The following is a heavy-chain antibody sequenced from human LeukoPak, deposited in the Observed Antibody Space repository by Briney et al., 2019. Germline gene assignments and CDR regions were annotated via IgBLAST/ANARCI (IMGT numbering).Heavy chain of an antibody. V-gene: IGHV3-23*01. J-gene: IGHJ4*02. Sequence: GGSLRLSCAASGYTFSRYAMNGVRQAPGKGLEWVSAVRGSDAGTSYADSVKGRFTISRDNSKNTLYLQMNSLRAEDTAVYYCAKNRGGSYYSGSDYWGQGTLVTVSS. CDR3: AKNRGGSYYSGSDY. CDR2: VRGSDAGT. D-gene: IGHD1-26*01. CDR1: GYTFSRYA.